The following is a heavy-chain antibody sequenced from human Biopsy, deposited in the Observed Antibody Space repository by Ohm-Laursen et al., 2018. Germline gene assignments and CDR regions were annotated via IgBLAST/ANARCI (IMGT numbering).Heavy chain of an antibody. Sequence: GTLSLTCTVSGGSMSSYYWTWIWQPPGKGLEWIGYIYNSGSTNYNPSLKSRVTISVAVDTSKSQFSLRLSSVTAADTAMYYCARGEAGVYDALDIWGQGTMVIVSS. D-gene: IGHD5/OR15-5a*01. J-gene: IGHJ3*02. V-gene: IGHV4-59*01. CDR2: IYNSGST. CDR3: ARGEAGVYDALDI. CDR1: GGSMSSYY.